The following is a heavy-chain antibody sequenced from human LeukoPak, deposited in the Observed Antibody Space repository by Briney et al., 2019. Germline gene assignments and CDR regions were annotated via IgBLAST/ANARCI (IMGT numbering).Heavy chain of an antibody. CDR2: IYYSGGT. Sequence: SETLSLTCTVSGGSISSSSYYWAWIRQPPGKGLEWIGTIYYSGGTYYNPSLRSRVILVVDTSKNQFSLKLSSVTAADTAVYYCARHVGVVVPAAMPLLDYWGQGTLVTVSS. D-gene: IGHD2-2*01. CDR1: GGSISSSSYY. CDR3: ARHVGVVVPAAMPLLDY. J-gene: IGHJ4*02. V-gene: IGHV4-39*01.